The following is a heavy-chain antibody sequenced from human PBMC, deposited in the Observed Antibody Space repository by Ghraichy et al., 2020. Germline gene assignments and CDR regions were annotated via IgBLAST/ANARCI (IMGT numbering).Heavy chain of an antibody. J-gene: IGHJ5*02. D-gene: IGHD6-13*01. CDR2: ISYDGSNK. V-gene: IGHV3-30*18. CDR1: GFTFSSYG. CDR3: AKGLGSSSWSFDP. Sequence: GGSLRLSCAASGFTFSSYGMHWVRQAPGKGLEWVAVISYDGSNKYYADSVKGRFTISRDNSKNTLYLQMNSLRAEDTAVYYCAKGLGSSSWSFDPWGQGTLVTVSA.